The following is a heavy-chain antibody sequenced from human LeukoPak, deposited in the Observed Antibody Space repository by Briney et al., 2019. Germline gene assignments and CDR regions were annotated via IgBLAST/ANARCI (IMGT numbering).Heavy chain of an antibody. CDR2: ISAYNGNT. J-gene: IGHJ4*02. V-gene: IGHV1-18*01. CDR1: GYTFTSYG. CDR3: ARWGDYCGSTSCYHYFDY. D-gene: IGHD2-2*01. Sequence: ASVKVSCKASGYTFTSYGISWVRQAPGQGLEWMGWISAYNGNTNYAQKLQGRVTMTTDTSTSTACMELRSLRSDDTAVYYCARWGDYCGSTSCYHYFDYWGQGTLVTVSS.